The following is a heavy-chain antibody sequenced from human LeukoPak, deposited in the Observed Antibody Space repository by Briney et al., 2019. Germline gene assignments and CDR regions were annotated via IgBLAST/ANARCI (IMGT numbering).Heavy chain of an antibody. J-gene: IGHJ4*02. CDR3: ARQGFWSGYDVGN. CDR1: GYSFTSYW. Sequence: GESLKISCKGSGYSFTSYWIGCGRQMPGRGVEWMGIIYPGDSDTRYSPSFQGQVTISADKSISTAYLQWSSLKASDTAMYYCARQGFWSGYDVGNWGQGTLVTVSS. CDR2: IYPGDSDT. D-gene: IGHD3-3*01. V-gene: IGHV5-51*01.